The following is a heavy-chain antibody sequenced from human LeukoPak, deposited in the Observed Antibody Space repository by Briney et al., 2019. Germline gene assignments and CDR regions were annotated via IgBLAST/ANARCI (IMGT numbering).Heavy chain of an antibody. Sequence: ASVKVSCKASGYTFISYGISWVRQAPGQGLEWMGWISAYNGNTNYAQKLQGRVTMTTDTSTSTAYMELRSLRSEDTAVYYCARGYGSGSYYNPDYYYYYMDVWGKGTTVTVSS. D-gene: IGHD3-10*01. V-gene: IGHV1-18*01. CDR3: ARGYGSGSYYNPDYYYYYMDV. J-gene: IGHJ6*03. CDR1: GYTFISYG. CDR2: ISAYNGNT.